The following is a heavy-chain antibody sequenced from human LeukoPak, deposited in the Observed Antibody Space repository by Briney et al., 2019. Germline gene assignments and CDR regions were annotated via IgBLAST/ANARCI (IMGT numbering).Heavy chain of an antibody. D-gene: IGHD5-24*01. Sequence: PGGSLRLSCAASGFTLITYVMHWVRQAPGKGLEWVAVIWYDGSNKYYADSVKGRFTISRDNSKNTLYLQMNSLRAEDTAVFYCARGRRRDANTFDAFDIWGQGTMVTVSS. CDR2: IWYDGSNK. J-gene: IGHJ3*02. CDR3: ARGRRRDANTFDAFDI. CDR1: GFTLITYV. V-gene: IGHV3-33*01.